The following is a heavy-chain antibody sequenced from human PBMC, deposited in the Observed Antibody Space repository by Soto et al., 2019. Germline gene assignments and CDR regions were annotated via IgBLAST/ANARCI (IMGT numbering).Heavy chain of an antibody. Sequence: QVQLVESGGGVVQPGRSLGLSCAASGFTFNTYGMHWVRQAPGKGLEWVAAISYDGINKYYVDSVKGRFTISRDNSKNTLYVQMNTLRAEDTALYYCARSPQPTRGIHWYFDLWGRGILVTVCS. V-gene: IGHV3-30*03. CDR3: ARSPQPTRGIHWYFDL. D-gene: IGHD1-26*01. CDR1: GFTFNTYG. CDR2: ISYDGINK. J-gene: IGHJ2*01.